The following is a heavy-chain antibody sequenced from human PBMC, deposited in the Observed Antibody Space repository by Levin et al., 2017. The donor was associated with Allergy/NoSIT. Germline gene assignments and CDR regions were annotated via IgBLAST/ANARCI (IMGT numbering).Heavy chain of an antibody. CDR2: ISSRSSYI. D-gene: IGHD3-22*01. CDR1: EFTFSNYS. J-gene: IGHJ4*02. V-gene: IGHV3-21*01. CDR3: ARDGDSRGFDFDY. Sequence: SCAASEFTFSNYSMNWVRQAPGKGLEWVSSISSRSSYIYYADSVKGRFTVSRDNAKNSLFLQMNSLRAEDTAVYYCARDGDSRGFDFDYWGQGTLVTVSS.